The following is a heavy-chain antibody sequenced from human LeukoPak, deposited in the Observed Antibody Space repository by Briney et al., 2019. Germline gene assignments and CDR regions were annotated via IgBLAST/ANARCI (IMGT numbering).Heavy chain of an antibody. Sequence: ASVRVSCKASGYTFTSYGISWVRQAPGQGLEWMGWISAYNGNTNYAQKLQGRVTMTTDTSTSTAYMELRSLRSDDTAVYYCARGGHYYDILTGYYNPFDYWGQGTLVTVSS. D-gene: IGHD3-9*01. V-gene: IGHV1-18*01. CDR1: GYTFTSYG. CDR3: ARGGHYYDILTGYYNPFDY. CDR2: ISAYNGNT. J-gene: IGHJ4*02.